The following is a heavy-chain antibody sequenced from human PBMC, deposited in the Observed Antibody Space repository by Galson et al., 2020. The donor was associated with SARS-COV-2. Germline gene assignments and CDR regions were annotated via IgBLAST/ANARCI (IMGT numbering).Heavy chain of an antibody. CDR2: INTDNGNT. J-gene: IGHJ4*02. Sequence: GESLKISCKPSGYSFTRYSIQWVRQAPGQRLEWMGWINTDNGNTKYSQKFQGRVTITTDTSASTAYMELSSLRSEDTAVYYCARDQVVRGVAVFDYWGQGTLVTVS. D-gene: IGHD3-10*01. CDR1: GYSFTRYS. V-gene: IGHV1-3*04. CDR3: ARDQVVRGVAVFDY.